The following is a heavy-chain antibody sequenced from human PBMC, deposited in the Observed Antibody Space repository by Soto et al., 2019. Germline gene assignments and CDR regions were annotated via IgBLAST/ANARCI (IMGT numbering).Heavy chain of an antibody. CDR2: INAGNGNT. CDR3: AILPLVEQWLVGGY. V-gene: IGHV1-3*01. CDR1: GYTFTSYA. Sequence: ASVKVSCKASGYTFTSYAMHWVRQAPGQRLEWMGWINAGNGNTKYSQKFQGRVTITRDTSASTAYMELSSLRSEDTAVYYCAILPLVEQWLVGGYWGQGTLVTVSS. J-gene: IGHJ4*02. D-gene: IGHD6-19*01.